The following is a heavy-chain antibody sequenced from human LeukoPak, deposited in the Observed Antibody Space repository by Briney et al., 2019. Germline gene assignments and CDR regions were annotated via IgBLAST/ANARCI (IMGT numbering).Heavy chain of an antibody. CDR3: AKGLTGSGYYYFDY. J-gene: IGHJ4*02. D-gene: IGHD3-3*01. V-gene: IGHV3-23*01. CDR1: GFSFSSYV. CDR2: ISGSGGST. Sequence: GGFLRLSCAASGFSFSSYVMSWVRQAPGKGLESVSAISGSGGSTYYADSVKGRLTISRDNTKNTLYLHMNSLRDEDTAVYYCAKGLTGSGYYYFDYWGQGTLVTVSS.